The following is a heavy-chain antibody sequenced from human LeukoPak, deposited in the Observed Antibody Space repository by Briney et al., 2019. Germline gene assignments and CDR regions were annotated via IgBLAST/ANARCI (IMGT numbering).Heavy chain of an antibody. CDR3: ARVARSVYYWFDP. J-gene: IGHJ5*02. Sequence: GSLRLSCAASGFTFSSYWMSWVRQAPGTGLEWVANIKQDGSEKYYVDSVKGRFTISRDNAKNSLYLQMNSLRAEDTAVYYCARVARSVYYWFDPWGQGTLVTVSS. V-gene: IGHV3-7*03. D-gene: IGHD3-10*01. CDR2: IKQDGSEK. CDR1: GFTFSSYW.